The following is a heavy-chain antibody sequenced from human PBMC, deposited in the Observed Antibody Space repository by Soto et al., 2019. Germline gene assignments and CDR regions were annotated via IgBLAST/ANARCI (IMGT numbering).Heavy chain of an antibody. CDR1: GFTFSSYA. Sequence: PGGSLRLSCAASGFTFSSYAMSWVRQAPGKGLEWVSAISGSGGSTYYADSVKGRFTISRDNSKNTLYLQMNSLRAEDTAVYYCARTHSGYDSGAFDSWGEGTMVTGS. CDR2: ISGSGGST. CDR3: ARTHSGYDSGAFDS. D-gene: IGHD5-12*01. V-gene: IGHV3-23*01. J-gene: IGHJ3*02.